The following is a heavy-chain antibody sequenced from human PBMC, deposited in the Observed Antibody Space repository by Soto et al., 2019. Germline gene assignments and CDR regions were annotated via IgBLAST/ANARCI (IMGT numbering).Heavy chain of an antibody. CDR2: IYYSDSI. V-gene: IGHV4-59*01. CDR3: ARAYYDASGYGLDP. Sequence: SETLSLTCSVSGGSIGSYYWSWIRQPPGKGLEWIGYIYYSDSINYNPSLKSRVIISVDTSKNQFSLSLNSVTAADTADYYCARAYYDASGYGLDPWGQGTLVTVSS. D-gene: IGHD3-22*01. J-gene: IGHJ5*02. CDR1: GGSIGSYY.